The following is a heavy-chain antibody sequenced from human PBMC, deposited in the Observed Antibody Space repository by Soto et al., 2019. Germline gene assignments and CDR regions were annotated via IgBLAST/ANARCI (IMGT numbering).Heavy chain of an antibody. CDR3: AKDYGCSGGSCYDGYFDY. J-gene: IGHJ4*02. CDR2: ISGSGRSK. D-gene: IGHD2-15*01. Sequence: GGSLRLSCAASGFTFSSYAMSWVRQAPGKGLEWVSAISGSGRSKYYADSVKGRFTISRDNSKNTLYLQMNSLRAEDTAVYYCAKDYGCSGGSCYDGYFDYWGQGTLVTVSS. V-gene: IGHV3-23*01. CDR1: GFTFSSYA.